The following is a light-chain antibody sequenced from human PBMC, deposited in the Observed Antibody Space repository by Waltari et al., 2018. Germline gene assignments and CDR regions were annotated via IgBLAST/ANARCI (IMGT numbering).Light chain of an antibody. CDR1: QSVSSSY. Sequence: EIVLTQSPGTLSLSPGERATLSCRASQSVSSSYLAWYQQKPGQAPRLLIQGASSRATGIPDRFSGSGSGTDFTLTISRLEPEDLAVYCCQQYGSSPPITFGQGTRLEIK. J-gene: IGKJ5*01. CDR2: GAS. CDR3: QQYGSSPPIT. V-gene: IGKV3-20*01.